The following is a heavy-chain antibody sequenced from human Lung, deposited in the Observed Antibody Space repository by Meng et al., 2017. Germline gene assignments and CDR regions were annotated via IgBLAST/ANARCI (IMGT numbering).Heavy chain of an antibody. Sequence: VKVQAVGTGLVNPVGTLSLTWGVTGGSISSSDVWSWVRQPPGKGLEWIGEIYHGGDTNYNPSLKSRVTIAIDRSKNQFSLKLSSVTAADTAVYYCASWIYSCGWQWGQGTLVTVSS. J-gene: IGHJ4*02. CDR1: GGSISSSDV. V-gene: IGHV4-4*02. CDR2: IYHGGDT. CDR3: ASWIYSCGWQ. D-gene: IGHD6-19*01.